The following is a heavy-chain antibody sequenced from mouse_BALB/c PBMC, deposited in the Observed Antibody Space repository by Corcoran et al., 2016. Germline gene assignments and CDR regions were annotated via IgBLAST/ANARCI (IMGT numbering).Heavy chain of an antibody. J-gene: IGHJ4*01. Sequence: QIQLVQSGPELKKPGETVKISCKASGYTFTNYGMNWVKQAPGKGLKWMGWINTYTGEPTYADDFKGRFAFSSETSASTAYLQINNLKNEDTATYFCAKPPYDYYAMDYWGQGTSVTVSS. CDR3: AKPPYDYYAMDY. CDR2: INTYTGEP. CDR1: GYTFTNYG. V-gene: IGHV9-3-1*01.